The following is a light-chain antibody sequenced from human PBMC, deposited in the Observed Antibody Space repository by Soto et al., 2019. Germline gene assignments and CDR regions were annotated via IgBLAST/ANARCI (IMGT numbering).Light chain of an antibody. Sequence: EIVMTQSPATLSVSPGEGATLSCRASQSVSSNLAWYQQKPGQTPRLLIYGASTRATGIPARFSGSGSGTGFTLTISSLQSEDFAVYYCQYYNHWPRTFGQGTKVDIK. CDR1: QSVSSN. V-gene: IGKV3-15*01. CDR2: GAS. J-gene: IGKJ1*01. CDR3: QYYNHWPRT.